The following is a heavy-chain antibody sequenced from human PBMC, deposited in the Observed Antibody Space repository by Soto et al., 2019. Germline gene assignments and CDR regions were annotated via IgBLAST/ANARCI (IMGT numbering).Heavy chain of an antibody. J-gene: IGHJ6*01. CDR3: AKDGAWELLPAYGMDV. Sequence: GGSLRLSCAASGFSVSSFGMHWVRQAPGKGLEWVAGLSFDGITKHYADSVKGRFTISRDNSKDTMYLQMNSLRPEDTSIYYCAKDGAWELLPAYGMDVWGPGTTVTVSS. D-gene: IGHD1-26*01. V-gene: IGHV3-30*18. CDR1: GFSVSSFG. CDR2: LSFDGITK.